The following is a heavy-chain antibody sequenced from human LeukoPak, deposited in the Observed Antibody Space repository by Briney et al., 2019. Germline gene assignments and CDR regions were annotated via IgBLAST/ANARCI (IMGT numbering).Heavy chain of an antibody. CDR2: ISGSGGST. D-gene: IGHD6-19*01. J-gene: IGHJ4*02. CDR3: AKGNLVSGWYYFDY. V-gene: IGHV3-23*01. Sequence: GGSLRLSCAASGFTFNTYGMNWVRQAPGTGLEWVSAISGSGGSTYYADSVKGRFTISRDNSKNTLYLQMNSLRAEDTAVYYCAKGNLVSGWYYFDYWGQGTLVTVSS. CDR1: GFTFNTYG.